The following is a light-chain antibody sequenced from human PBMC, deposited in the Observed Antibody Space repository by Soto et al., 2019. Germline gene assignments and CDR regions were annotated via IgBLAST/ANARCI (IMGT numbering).Light chain of an antibody. CDR3: QQYNNWPPST. CDR1: QSVSNA. Sequence: EIVMTQSPATLSVSPGERATLSCRASQSVSNALAWYQQKPGQAPSLLIYGASTRATGIPARFSGSGSGTEFTLTISSLQSEDFAVYYCQQYNNWPPSTFGQGTKLEIK. J-gene: IGKJ2*02. V-gene: IGKV3-15*01. CDR2: GAS.